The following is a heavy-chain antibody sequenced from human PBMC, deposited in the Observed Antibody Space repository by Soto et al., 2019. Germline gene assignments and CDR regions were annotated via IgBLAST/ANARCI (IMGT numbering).Heavy chain of an antibody. CDR3: AGVGTYKNYYYYGMDV. Sequence: PSETLSLTCTVSGGSISRYYWNWSRQPPGKGLEWIGYIYYSGSTNYNPSLKSRVTISVDTSKNQFSLKLSSVTAADTAVYYCAGVGTYKNYYYYGMDVWGQGTTVTVSS. CDR1: GGSISRYY. D-gene: IGHD1-1*01. V-gene: IGHV4-59*01. CDR2: IYYSGST. J-gene: IGHJ6*02.